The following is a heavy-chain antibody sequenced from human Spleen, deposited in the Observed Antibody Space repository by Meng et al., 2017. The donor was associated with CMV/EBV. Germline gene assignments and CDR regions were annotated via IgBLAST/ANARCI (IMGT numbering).Heavy chain of an antibody. Sequence: GSLRLSCAVSGDSMDSSNWWSWVRQPPGKGLEWIGEIYHSGSTNSKSSLKSRVTISVDKSKNQFSLKLSSVTAADTAVYYCATLNRNYSYYGMDVWGQGTTVTVSS. CDR2: IYHSGST. V-gene: IGHV4-4*02. CDR1: GDSMDSSNW. CDR3: ATLNRNYSYYGMDV. J-gene: IGHJ6*02.